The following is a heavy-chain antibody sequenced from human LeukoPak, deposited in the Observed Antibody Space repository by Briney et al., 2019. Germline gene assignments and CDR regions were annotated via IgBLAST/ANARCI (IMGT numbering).Heavy chain of an antibody. CDR3: ARLDTSGSDYFQY. CDR1: GHSFSNYW. V-gene: IGHV5-51*01. Sequence: GESLKISCKGSGHSFSNYWMACVRQMPGKGLEWMGIIYPVDSDTRYSPSFQGQVTISADKSISTAYLQWSSLKASDTAMYFCARLDTSGSDYFQYWGQGTLVTVSS. D-gene: IGHD6-19*01. J-gene: IGHJ1*01. CDR2: IYPVDSDT.